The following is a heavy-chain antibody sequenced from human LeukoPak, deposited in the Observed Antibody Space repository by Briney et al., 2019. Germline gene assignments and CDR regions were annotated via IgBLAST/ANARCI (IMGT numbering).Heavy chain of an antibody. D-gene: IGHD7-27*01. Sequence: PGGSLRLSCAASGFTFSDYYMSWIRQAPGKGLEGVSYISSSSSSSSYTNYADSVKGRFTISRDNAKNSLYLQMNSLRAEDTAVYYCARLRLAGDWYFDLWGRGTLVTVSS. CDR3: ARLRLAGDWYFDL. J-gene: IGHJ2*01. CDR1: GFTFSDYY. CDR2: ISSSSSSSSYT. V-gene: IGHV3-11*03.